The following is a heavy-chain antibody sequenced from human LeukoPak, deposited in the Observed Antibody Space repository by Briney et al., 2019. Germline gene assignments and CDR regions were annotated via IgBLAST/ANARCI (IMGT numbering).Heavy chain of an antibody. CDR3: ARPTYSSGWYTTFDY. J-gene: IGHJ4*02. D-gene: IGHD6-19*01. V-gene: IGHV4-61*02. CDR1: GGSISSGSYY. Sequence: SETLSLTCTVSGGSISSGSYYWSWIRQPAGKGLEWIGRIYTSGSTNYNPSLKSRVTISVDTSKNQFSLKLSSVTAADTAVYYCARPTYSSGWYTTFDYWGQGTLVTVSS. CDR2: IYTSGST.